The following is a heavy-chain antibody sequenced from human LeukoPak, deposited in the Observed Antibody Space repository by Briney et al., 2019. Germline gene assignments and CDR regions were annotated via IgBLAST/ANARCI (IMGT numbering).Heavy chain of an antibody. J-gene: IGHJ2*01. CDR2: MNPNSGNT. D-gene: IGHD3-22*01. CDR1: GYTFTSYD. V-gene: IGHV1-8*03. CDR3: ARGGTYYYDSSGYYLPGRYFDL. Sequence: ASVKVSCKASGYTFTSYDINWVRQATGQGLEWMGWMNPNSGNTGYAQKFQGRVTITRNTSISTAYMELSSLRSEDTAVYYCARGGTYYYDSSGYYLPGRYFDLWGRGTLVTVSS.